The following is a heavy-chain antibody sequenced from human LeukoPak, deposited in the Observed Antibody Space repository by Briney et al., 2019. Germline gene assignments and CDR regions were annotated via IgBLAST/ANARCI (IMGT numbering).Heavy chain of an antibody. D-gene: IGHD1-20*01. CDR3: ARESAESYNWNDVGIYYYYYMDV. V-gene: IGHV1-2*02. Sequence: ASVKVSCKASGYTFTGYYMHWVRQAPGQGLEWMGWINPNSGGTKYSQEFQGRVTITRDTSASTAYMELSSLRSEDMAVYYCARESAESYNWNDVGIYYYYYMDVRGKGTTVTVSS. CDR1: GYTFTGYY. CDR2: INPNSGGT. J-gene: IGHJ6*03.